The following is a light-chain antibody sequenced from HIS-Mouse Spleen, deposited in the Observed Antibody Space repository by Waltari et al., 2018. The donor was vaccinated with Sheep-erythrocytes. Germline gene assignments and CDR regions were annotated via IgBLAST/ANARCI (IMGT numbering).Light chain of an antibody. Sequence: QSALTQPRSVSGSPGQSVTISCTGTSSDVGGYNYVSWYQQHPGKAPKRMIFYLSKLPSGVPDRFSCSKSGNTASLTISGLQAEDEADYYCCSYAGSYNHVFATGTKVTVL. V-gene: IGLV2-11*01. J-gene: IGLJ1*01. CDR2: YLS. CDR3: CSYAGSYNHV. CDR1: SSDVGGYNY.